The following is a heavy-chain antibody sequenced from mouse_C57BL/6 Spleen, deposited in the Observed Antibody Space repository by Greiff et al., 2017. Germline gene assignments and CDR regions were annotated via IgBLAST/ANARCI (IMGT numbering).Heavy chain of an antibody. CDR3: ARGTAQATGAMDY. CDR2: INPSSGYT. J-gene: IGHJ4*01. Sequence: QVQLQQSGAELARPGASVTMSCKASGYTFTSYTMHWVKQRPGQGLEWIGYINPSSGYTKYNQKFKDKATLTADKSSSTAYMQLSSLTSEDSAVYYCARGTAQATGAMDYWGQGTSVTVSS. CDR1: GYTFTSYT. D-gene: IGHD3-2*02. V-gene: IGHV1-4*01.